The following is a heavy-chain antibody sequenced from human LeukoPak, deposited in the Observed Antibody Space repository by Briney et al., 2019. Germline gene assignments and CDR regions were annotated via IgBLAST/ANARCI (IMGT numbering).Heavy chain of an antibody. CDR3: ARGSSPAIAAAAFDY. Sequence: GASVKVSCKASGCTFTSYGISWVRQAPGQGLEWMGWISAYNGNTNYAQKLQGRVTMTTDTSTSTAYMELRSLRSEDTAVYYCARGSSPAIAAAAFDYWGQGTLVTVSS. CDR2: ISAYNGNT. CDR1: GCTFTSYG. J-gene: IGHJ4*02. V-gene: IGHV1-18*01. D-gene: IGHD6-13*01.